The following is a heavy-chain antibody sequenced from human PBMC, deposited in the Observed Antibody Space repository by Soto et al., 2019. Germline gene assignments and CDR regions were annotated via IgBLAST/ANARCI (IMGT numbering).Heavy chain of an antibody. CDR3: ARIAASGRGWDV. J-gene: IGHJ6*02. CDR1: GFTFSSYW. Sequence: EVPLVESGGGLVQPGGSLRLSCVDSGFTFSSYWMSWVRQAPVKGLEWVGNIKQDGSEENYVDSVKGRFTISRDNAKNSMDLQMNSRRAEDTAVYYCARIAASGRGWDVWGQGTTVVVSS. CDR2: IKQDGSEE. V-gene: IGHV3-7*01. D-gene: IGHD6-13*01.